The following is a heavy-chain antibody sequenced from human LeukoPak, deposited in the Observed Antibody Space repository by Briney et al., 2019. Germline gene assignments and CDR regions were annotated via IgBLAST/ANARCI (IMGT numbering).Heavy chain of an antibody. CDR2: ISAYNGNT. J-gene: IGHJ3*02. Sequence: ASAKVSCKASGYTFTSYGISWVRQAPGQGLEWMGWISAYNGNTNYAQKLQGRVTMTTDTSTSTAYMELRSLRSDDTAVYYCARDSPNPDAFDIWGQGTMVTVSS. CDR1: GYTFTSYG. V-gene: IGHV1-18*01. CDR3: ARDSPNPDAFDI.